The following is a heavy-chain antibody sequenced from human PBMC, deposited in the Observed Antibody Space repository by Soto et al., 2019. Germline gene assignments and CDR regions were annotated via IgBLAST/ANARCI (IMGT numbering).Heavy chain of an antibody. V-gene: IGHV3-23*01. CDR2: ISGSSTDT. Sequence: LRLSCSASGFTFNNFGMSWVRQAPGKGLEWVSAISGSSTDTHYGDSVRGRFAVSRDNSNDPLYLHMKGLRAEDTAVYYCAKDLRYDHRGYFDSWGQGILVTVSS. CDR3: AKDLRYDHRGYFDS. J-gene: IGHJ4*02. D-gene: IGHD3-22*01. CDR1: GFTFNNFG.